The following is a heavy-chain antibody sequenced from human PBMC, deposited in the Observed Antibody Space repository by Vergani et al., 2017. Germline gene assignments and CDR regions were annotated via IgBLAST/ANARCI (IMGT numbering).Heavy chain of an antibody. Sequence: EVQLLESGGDLVQPGGSLRLSCAASGFTFNHYAMNWVRQAPGKGLEWVSGISGSGGSTYYAGSVKGRFTISRDSSKNTLYLQMNSLSAGDTAVYYCAKAKPLKSVYDYLYYYHAMDVWGQGTTVTVSS. CDR1: GFTFNHYA. CDR2: ISGSGGST. V-gene: IGHV3-23*01. J-gene: IGHJ6*02. D-gene: IGHD5/OR15-5a*01. CDR3: AKAKPLKSVYDYLYYYHAMDV.